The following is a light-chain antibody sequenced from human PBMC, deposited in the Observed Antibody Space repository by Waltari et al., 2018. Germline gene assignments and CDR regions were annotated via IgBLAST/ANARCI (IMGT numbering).Light chain of an antibody. CDR1: SVGSES. V-gene: IGLV3-21*04. CDR3: QVWDRESDV. CDR2: DDS. J-gene: IGLJ1*01. Sequence: SYVLTQPPSVSVAPGETARITCGGSSVGSESVHWYQQKPGQAPVLVIYDDSVRPSGIPERFSAASSGDTATLSISRGEAGDEADYYCQVWDRESDVFGTGTRVTVL.